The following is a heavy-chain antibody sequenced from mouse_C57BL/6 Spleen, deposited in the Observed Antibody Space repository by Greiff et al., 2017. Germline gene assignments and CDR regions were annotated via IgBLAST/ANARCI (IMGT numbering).Heavy chain of an antibody. V-gene: IGHV1-52*01. J-gene: IGHJ4*01. CDR1: GYTFTSYW. D-gene: IGHD2-5*01. Sequence: QVQLQQPGAELVRPGSSVKLSCKASGYTFTSYWMHWVKQRPIQGLEWIGNIDPSDSETHYNQKFKDKATLTVDKSSSTAYMQLSSLTSEDSAVYYYARDYSNSLGAMDYWGQGTSVTVSS. CDR3: ARDYSNSLGAMDY. CDR2: IDPSDSET.